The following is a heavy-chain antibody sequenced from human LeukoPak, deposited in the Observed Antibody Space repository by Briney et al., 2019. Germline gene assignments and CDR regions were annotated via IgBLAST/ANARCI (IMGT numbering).Heavy chain of an antibody. CDR1: GFTFSDYY. J-gene: IGHJ4*02. CDR3: ARDQRQWLVFRGMDY. Sequence: GGSLRLSCAASGFTFSDYYMSWIRQAPGKGLEWVSYISSSGSTIYYADSVKGRFTISRDNAKNSLYLQMNSLRAEDTAVYYCARDQRQWLVFRGMDYWGQRTLVTVSS. D-gene: IGHD6-19*01. CDR2: ISSSGSTI. V-gene: IGHV3-11*01.